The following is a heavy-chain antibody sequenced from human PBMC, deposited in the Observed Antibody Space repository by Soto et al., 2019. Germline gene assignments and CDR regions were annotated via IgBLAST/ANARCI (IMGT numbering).Heavy chain of an antibody. D-gene: IGHD3-10*01. Sequence: GVSVKVSCKASGYTFTNFGISWLRQAPGLGPEWMGWISGYNGDTDITQKVQGRLTMTRDTSTSTAYMELRSLRSDDTAVYYCARDKMIYTFGSGTFDYWGQGTVVTVSS. V-gene: IGHV1-18*04. CDR1: GYTFTNFG. CDR2: ISGYNGDT. CDR3: ARDKMIYTFGSGTFDY. J-gene: IGHJ4*02.